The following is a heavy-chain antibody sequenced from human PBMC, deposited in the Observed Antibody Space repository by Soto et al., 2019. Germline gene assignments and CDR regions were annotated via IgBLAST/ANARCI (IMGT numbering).Heavy chain of an antibody. CDR1: GYSFTSYW. Sequence: GESLKISCKGSGYSFTSYWIGWVRQMPGKGLEWMGIIYPGDSDTRYSPSFQGQVTISADKSTSTAYLQWSSLKASDTAMYYCARRRYYDSSGYYGYYFDYWGQGTLVTVSS. V-gene: IGHV5-51*01. CDR2: IYPGDSDT. D-gene: IGHD3-22*01. CDR3: ARRRYYDSSGYYGYYFDY. J-gene: IGHJ4*02.